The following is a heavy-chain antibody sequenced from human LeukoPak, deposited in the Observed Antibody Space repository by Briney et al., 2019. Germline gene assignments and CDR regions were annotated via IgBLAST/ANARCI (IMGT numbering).Heavy chain of an antibody. D-gene: IGHD3-16*01. CDR2: IYSGGST. CDR1: GFTVSNTY. Sequence: PGGSLRLSCAASGFTVSNTYMSWVRQAPGKGLEWVSVIYSGGSTYYADSVKGRFTISRDNSKNTLYLQMNSLRAEDTAVYYCARDGKDPTWGYGYWGQGALVTVSS. J-gene: IGHJ4*02. V-gene: IGHV3-53*01. CDR3: ARDGKDPTWGYGY.